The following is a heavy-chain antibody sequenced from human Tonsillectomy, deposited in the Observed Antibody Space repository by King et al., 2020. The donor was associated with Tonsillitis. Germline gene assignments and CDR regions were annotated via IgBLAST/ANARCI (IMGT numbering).Heavy chain of an antibody. CDR1: EYSFSSYW. CDR3: ARQEADGYSYFDY. CDR2: IYPGDSDT. D-gene: IGHD5-24*01. Sequence: ELQLVQSGAEVKKPGETLKISCKGSEYSFSSYWIAWVRQMPGKGLEWMGIIYPGDSDTRYSPSFQGQVTFSVDKTTSTAYLQWSSLKASDTAMYYCARQEADGYSYFDYWGQGTLVTVSS. V-gene: IGHV5-51*01. J-gene: IGHJ4*02.